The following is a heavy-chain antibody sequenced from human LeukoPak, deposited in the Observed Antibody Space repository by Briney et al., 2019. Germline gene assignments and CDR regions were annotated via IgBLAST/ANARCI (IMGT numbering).Heavy chain of an antibody. D-gene: IGHD3-9*01. V-gene: IGHV3-23*01. J-gene: IGHJ4*02. CDR3: AKDPGVFVILTFGGY. Sequence: GGSLRLSCAASGFTFSSYAMSWVRQAPGEGLEWVSAISGSGGSTYYADSVKGRFTISRDNSKNTLYLQMNSLRAEDTAVYYCAKDPGVFVILTFGGYWGQGTLVTVSS. CDR1: GFTFSSYA. CDR2: ISGSGGST.